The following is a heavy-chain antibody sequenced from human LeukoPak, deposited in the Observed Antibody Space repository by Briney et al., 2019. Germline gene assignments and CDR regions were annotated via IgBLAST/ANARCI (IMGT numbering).Heavy chain of an antibody. J-gene: IGHJ4*02. CDR3: ARDPGNSSGYYFDY. CDR2: IWYDGSNK. D-gene: IGHD3-22*01. Sequence: GGSLRLSCAASGFTFSSYGMHWVRQAPGKGLEWVAVIWYDGSNKYYADSVKGRFTISRDNSKNTLYLQMNSLRAEDTAVYYCARDPGNSSGYYFDYWSQGTLVTVSS. CDR1: GFTFSSYG. V-gene: IGHV3-33*01.